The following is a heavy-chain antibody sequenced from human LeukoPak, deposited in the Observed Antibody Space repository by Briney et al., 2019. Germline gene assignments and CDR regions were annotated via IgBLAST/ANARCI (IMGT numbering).Heavy chain of an antibody. D-gene: IGHD5-18*01. V-gene: IGHV4-34*01. CDR1: GGSFSGYY. CDR2: INHSGST. J-gene: IGHJ4*02. Sequence: SSETLSLTCAVYGGSFSGYYWSWIRQPPGKGLEWIGEINHSGSTNYNPSLKSRVTISVDTSKNQFSLKLSSVTAADTAAYYCARVWGAAMVPFDYWGQGTLVTVSS. CDR3: ARVWGAAMVPFDY.